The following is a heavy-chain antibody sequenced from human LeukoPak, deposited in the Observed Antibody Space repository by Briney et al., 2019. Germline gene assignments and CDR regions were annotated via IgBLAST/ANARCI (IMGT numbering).Heavy chain of an antibody. J-gene: IGHJ6*02. Sequence: GGSLRLSCAASGFTFSSYGMHWVRQAPGKGLEWVAVISYDGSNKYYADSVKGRFTISRDNSKNTLYLQMNSLRAEDTAVYYCARDLVVVVAATRKKIYYYYGMDVWGQGTTVTVSS. CDR3: ARDLVVVVAATRKKIYYYYGMDV. CDR1: GFTFSSYG. D-gene: IGHD2-15*01. V-gene: IGHV3-30*03. CDR2: ISYDGSNK.